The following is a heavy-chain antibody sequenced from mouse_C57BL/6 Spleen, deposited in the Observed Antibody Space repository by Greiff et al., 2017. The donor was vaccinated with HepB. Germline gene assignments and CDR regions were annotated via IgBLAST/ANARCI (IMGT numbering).Heavy chain of an antibody. D-gene: IGHD1-1*02. V-gene: IGHV1-76*01. J-gene: IGHJ4*01. CDR2: IYPGSGNT. CDR1: GYTFTDYY. CDR3: ARGGSYGLYAMDY. Sequence: VQLQQSGAELVRPGASVKLSCKASGYTFTDYYINWVKQRPGQGLEWIARIYPGSGNTYYNEKFKGKATLTAEKSSSTAYMQLSSLTSEDSAVYFCARGGSYGLYAMDYWGQRTSVTVSS.